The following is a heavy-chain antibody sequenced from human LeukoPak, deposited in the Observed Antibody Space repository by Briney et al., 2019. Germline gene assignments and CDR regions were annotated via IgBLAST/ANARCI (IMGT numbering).Heavy chain of an antibody. Sequence: GGSLRLSCAASGFNFNTYWTSWVRQAPGKGLEWVAFIRYDGSKKYYADSVKGRFTISRDNSKNTLYLQMNSLRAEDTAVYYCAKGALGVWYDSSGYYFYWGQGTLVTVSS. J-gene: IGHJ4*02. CDR1: GFNFNTYW. D-gene: IGHD3-22*01. CDR2: IRYDGSKK. CDR3: AKGALGVWYDSSGYYFY. V-gene: IGHV3-30*02.